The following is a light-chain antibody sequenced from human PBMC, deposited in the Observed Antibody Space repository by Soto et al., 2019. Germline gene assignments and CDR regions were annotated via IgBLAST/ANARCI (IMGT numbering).Light chain of an antibody. CDR3: QQYGSSP. J-gene: IGKJ4*01. V-gene: IGKV3-20*01. CDR1: QSVSSSY. Sequence: EIVLMQSPGTLSLSPGQSAPLSCTASQSVSSSYLAWYQQKPGQAPRLLIYGASSRATGIPDRFSGSGSGTDFTPTISRLEPEDFAVYYCQQYGSSPFGGGTKVDIK. CDR2: GAS.